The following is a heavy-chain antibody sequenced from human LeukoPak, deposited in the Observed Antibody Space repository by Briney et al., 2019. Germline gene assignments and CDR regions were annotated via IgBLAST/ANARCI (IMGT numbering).Heavy chain of an antibody. CDR3: ARFLAKIGFDP. J-gene: IGHJ5*02. CDR2: ISDGETT. V-gene: IGHV4-39*02. CDR1: GGSFSSSSSS. D-gene: IGHD2/OR15-2a*01. Sequence: SETLSLTCTVTGGSFSSSSSSWGWIRQSPGKGLEWIATISDGETTYYNPSLTGRPTISVDTSKNHCSLTLSSVPDADMAVYYCARFLAKIGFDPWGQGTLVIVSS.